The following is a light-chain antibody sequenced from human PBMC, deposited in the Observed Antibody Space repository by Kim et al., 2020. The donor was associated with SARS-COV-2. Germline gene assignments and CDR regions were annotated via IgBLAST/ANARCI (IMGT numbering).Light chain of an antibody. J-gene: IGKJ5*01. CDR3: QQQSDRPPT. CDR1: QSISNY. V-gene: IGKV3-11*01. CDR2: DTS. Sequence: DIVLTQSPSTLSLSPGERATLSCRAGQSISNYLAWYQQKPGQAPRLLIYDTSNRATGIPARFSGSGSGTEFSLTISSLEPDDFAVYYCQQQSDRPPTFGQGTRLEIK.